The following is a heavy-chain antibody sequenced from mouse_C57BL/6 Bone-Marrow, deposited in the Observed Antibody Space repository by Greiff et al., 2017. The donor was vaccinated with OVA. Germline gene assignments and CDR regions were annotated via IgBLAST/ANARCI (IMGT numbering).Heavy chain of an antibody. Sequence: VQLQQPGAELVKPGASVKLSCKASGYTFTSYWMHWVKQRPGQGLEWIGMIHPNSGSTNYNEKFKSKATLTVDKSSSTAYMQLSSLTSEDSAVYYCASPYYYGSSYWGQGTTLTVSS. J-gene: IGHJ2*01. D-gene: IGHD1-1*01. V-gene: IGHV1-64*01. CDR1: GYTFTSYW. CDR3: ASPYYYGSSY. CDR2: IHPNSGST.